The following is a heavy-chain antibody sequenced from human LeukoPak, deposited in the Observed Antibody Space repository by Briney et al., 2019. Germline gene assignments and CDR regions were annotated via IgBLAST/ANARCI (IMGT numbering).Heavy chain of an antibody. D-gene: IGHD6-19*01. J-gene: IGHJ4*02. V-gene: IGHV1-24*01. CDR3: ATLPREWLAYYFDY. Sequence: ASVKVSCKVSGYTLTELSMHWVRQAPGKGLEWMGGLDPEDGETIYAQKFQGRVTMTEDTSTDTAYMELSSLRSEDTAVYYCATLPREWLAYYFDYWGQGTLVTVSS. CDR2: LDPEDGET. CDR1: GYTLTELS.